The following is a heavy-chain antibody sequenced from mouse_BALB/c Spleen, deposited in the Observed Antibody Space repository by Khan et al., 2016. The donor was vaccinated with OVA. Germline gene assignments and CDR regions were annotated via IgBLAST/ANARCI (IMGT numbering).Heavy chain of an antibody. V-gene: IGHV3-2*02. Sequence: EVQLQESGPGLVKPSQSLSLTCTVTGYSITSDYAWNWIRQFPGNKLEWMGYIGYSGRTSYNPSLKSRISITRDTSKNQIFLLLNSVTTEDTATYYCARSVTITTVVATDFDYWGQGTTLTVSS. D-gene: IGHD1-1*01. CDR3: ARSVTITTVVATDFDY. J-gene: IGHJ2*01. CDR2: IGYSGRT. CDR1: GYSITSDYA.